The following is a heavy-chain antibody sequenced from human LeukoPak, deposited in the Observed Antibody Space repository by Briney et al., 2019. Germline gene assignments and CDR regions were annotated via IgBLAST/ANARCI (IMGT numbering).Heavy chain of an antibody. CDR1: GGSISSGGYY. CDR2: IYYSGST. Sequence: SETLSLTCTVSGGSISSGGYYWSWIRQHPGKGLEWIGYIYYSGSTYYNPSLKSRVTISVDTSKNQFSLKLSSVTAADTAVYYCVREVAGPNWFDPWGQGALVTVSS. D-gene: IGHD6-19*01. V-gene: IGHV4-31*03. CDR3: VREVAGPNWFDP. J-gene: IGHJ5*02.